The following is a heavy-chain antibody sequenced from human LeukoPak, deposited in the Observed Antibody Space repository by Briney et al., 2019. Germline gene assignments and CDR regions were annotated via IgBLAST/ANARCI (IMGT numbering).Heavy chain of an antibody. V-gene: IGHV1-69*05. D-gene: IGHD6-6*01. J-gene: IGHJ3*02. CDR1: GYTFTSYA. CDR3: ARGNGAPQLAAFDI. CDR2: IIPIFGTA. Sequence: GASVKVSCKASGYTFTSYAISWVRQAPGQGLEWMGGIIPIFGTANYAQKFQGRVTITTDESTSTAYMELSSLRSEDTAVYYCARGNGAPQLAAFDIWGQGTMVTVSS.